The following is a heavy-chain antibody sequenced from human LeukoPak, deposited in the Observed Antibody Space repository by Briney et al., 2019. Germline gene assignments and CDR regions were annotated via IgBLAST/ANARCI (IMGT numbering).Heavy chain of an antibody. D-gene: IGHD1-26*01. CDR1: VGSVNGHY. CDR2: IYSGGSI. CDR3: ARRAYSGSYYYFDY. V-gene: IGHV4-59*02. Sequence: SETLSLTCSVPVGSVNGHYWSWIRQRPRKGLEWIGYIYSGGSINYNPSLRGRLTISVDPSKSQFSLTLNSVTAADTAVYYCARRAYSGSYYYFDYWGQGILVTVSS. J-gene: IGHJ4*02.